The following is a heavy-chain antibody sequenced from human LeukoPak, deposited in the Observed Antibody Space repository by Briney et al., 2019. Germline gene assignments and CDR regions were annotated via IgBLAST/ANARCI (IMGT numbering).Heavy chain of an antibody. Sequence: ASVKVSCKASGYTFTGYYMHWVRQAPGQGLEWMGWINPNSGGTNYAQKFQGRVTMTRDTSISTAYMELSRLRSDDTAVYYCARDRSIVVPAATLGYWGQGTLVTVSS. CDR1: GYTFTGYY. V-gene: IGHV1-2*02. CDR2: INPNSGGT. CDR3: ARDRSIVVPAATLGY. D-gene: IGHD2-2*01. J-gene: IGHJ4*02.